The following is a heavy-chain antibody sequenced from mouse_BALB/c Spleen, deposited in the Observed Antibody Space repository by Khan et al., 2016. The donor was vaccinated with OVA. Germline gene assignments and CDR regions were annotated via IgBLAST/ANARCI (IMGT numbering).Heavy chain of an antibody. CDR2: FYPGISDT. Sequence: EVQLQQSGTVLARPGASVKMSCKASGYSFTNYWIHWVKQRPGQVLEWVGTFYPGISDTRYNQRFKGKAKLTAVTSATTAYMELSSLTSEDSAVYYCTRSYESYYFDYWGLGTTLTVSS. V-gene: IGHV1-5*01. CDR3: TRSYESYYFDY. CDR1: GYSFTNYW. J-gene: IGHJ2*01. D-gene: IGHD2-3*01.